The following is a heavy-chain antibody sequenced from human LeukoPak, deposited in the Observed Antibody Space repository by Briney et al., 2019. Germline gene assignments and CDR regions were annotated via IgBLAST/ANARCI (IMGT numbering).Heavy chain of an antibody. CDR1: GFTFSSYS. CDR3: AIAGGYSGYDLDY. J-gene: IGHJ4*02. CDR2: ISSSSSYI. D-gene: IGHD5-12*01. Sequence: GGSLRLSCAASGFTFSSYSMNWVHQAPGKGLEWVSSISSSSSYIYYADSVKGRFTISRDNAKNSLYLQMNSLRAEDTAVYYCAIAGGYSGYDLDYWGQGTLVTVSS. V-gene: IGHV3-21*01.